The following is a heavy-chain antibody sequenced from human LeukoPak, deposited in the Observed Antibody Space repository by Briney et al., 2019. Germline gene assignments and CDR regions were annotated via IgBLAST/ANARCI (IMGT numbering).Heavy chain of an antibody. CDR2: INPNSGGT. CDR3: ARCSGSYKNRCYYGMDV. J-gene: IGHJ6*02. D-gene: IGHD3-10*02. Sequence: ASVTVSCKASGYTFTGYYMHWVRQAPGQGLEWMGWINPNSGGTNYAQKFQGRVTITRDTSISIAYMELSRLRSDDTAVYYCARCSGSYKNRCYYGMDVWGQGTTVTVSS. V-gene: IGHV1-2*02. CDR1: GYTFTGYY.